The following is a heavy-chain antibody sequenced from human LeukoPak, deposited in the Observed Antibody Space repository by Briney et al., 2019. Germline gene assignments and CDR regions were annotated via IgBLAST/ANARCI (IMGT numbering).Heavy chain of an antibody. J-gene: IGHJ4*02. D-gene: IGHD1-14*01. CDR2: IYYSGST. CDR1: GGSISSSSYY. CDR3: AREVEGNLDY. V-gene: IGHV4-39*07. Sequence: SETLSLTCTVSGGSISSSSYYWGWIRQPPGKGLEWIGSIYYSGSTYYNPPLKSRVTISVDTSKNQFSLKLSSVTAADTAVYYCAREVEGNLDYWGQGTLVTVSS.